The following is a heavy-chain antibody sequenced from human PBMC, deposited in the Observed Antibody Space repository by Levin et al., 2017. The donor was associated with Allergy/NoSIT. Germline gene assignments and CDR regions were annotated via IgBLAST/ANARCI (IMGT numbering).Heavy chain of an antibody. J-gene: IGHJ4*02. Sequence: PGGSLRLSCAASGFSFSSYGLHWVRQAPGKGLEWVAVIWYDGSNKYYADSVKGRFTISRDNSKDTLYLQMNSLRVEDTAVYYCARERADILTGKTIDFWGQGTLVTVSS. CDR1: GFSFSSYG. CDR3: ARERADILTGKTIDF. V-gene: IGHV3-33*01. D-gene: IGHD3-9*01. CDR2: IWYDGSNK.